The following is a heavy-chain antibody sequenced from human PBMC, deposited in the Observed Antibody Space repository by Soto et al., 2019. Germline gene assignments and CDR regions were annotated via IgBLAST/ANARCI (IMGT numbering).Heavy chain of an antibody. Sequence: ETLSLTCTVSGGSISSYYWSWIRQPPGKGLEWIGYIYYSGSTNYNPSLKSRVTISVDTSKNQFSLKLSSVTAADTAVYYCARHGYCSSTSCYPYYYYYYMDVWGKGTTVTVSS. CDR2: IYYSGST. D-gene: IGHD2-2*03. CDR3: ARHGYCSSTSCYPYYYYYYMDV. CDR1: GGSISSYY. V-gene: IGHV4-59*08. J-gene: IGHJ6*03.